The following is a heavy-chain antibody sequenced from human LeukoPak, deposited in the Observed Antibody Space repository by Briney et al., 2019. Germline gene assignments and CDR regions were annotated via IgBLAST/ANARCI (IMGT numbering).Heavy chain of an antibody. CDR3: ARDEDIAVAAHYYYYGMDV. Sequence: RGSLRLSCAPPGFTLCSYWMHWVRHAPGTGLVWVSRINSDGRSTSYADSVKGRFTISRDNAKITLYLQMNSLRAEDTAVYYCARDEDIAVAAHYYYYGMDVWGQGTTVTVSS. J-gene: IGHJ6*02. D-gene: IGHD6-19*01. V-gene: IGHV3-74*01. CDR2: INSDGRST. CDR1: GFTLCSYW.